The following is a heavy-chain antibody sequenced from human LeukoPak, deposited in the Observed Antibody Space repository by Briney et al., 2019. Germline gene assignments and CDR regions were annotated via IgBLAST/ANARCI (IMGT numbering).Heavy chain of an antibody. V-gene: IGHV1-69*04. CDR2: IIPILGIA. Sequence: GASVKVSCKASGGTFSSYAISWVRQAPGQGLEWMGRIIPILGIANYAQKFQGRVTITADKSTSTAYMELSSLRSEDTAVYYCARNELERLRPPDYWGQGTLVTVSS. CDR1: GGTFSSYA. D-gene: IGHD1-1*01. J-gene: IGHJ4*02. CDR3: ARNELERLRPPDY.